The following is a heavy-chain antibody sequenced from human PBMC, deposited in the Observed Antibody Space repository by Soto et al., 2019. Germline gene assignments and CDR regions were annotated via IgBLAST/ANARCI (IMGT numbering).Heavy chain of an antibody. D-gene: IGHD6-13*01. CDR3: AKDVGQQLVLNYGMDV. Sequence: QVQLVESGGGVIQPGTSLSLSCGSSGFTFRSFGMYWVRQAPGKGLEWVAVVSYDGNHKYYADSVKGRFTVSRDNAKNILYPQMNSLRGEDTAVYYCAKDVGQQLVLNYGMDVWGQGTTVTVSS. V-gene: IGHV3-30*18. J-gene: IGHJ6*02. CDR2: VSYDGNHK. CDR1: GFTFRSFG.